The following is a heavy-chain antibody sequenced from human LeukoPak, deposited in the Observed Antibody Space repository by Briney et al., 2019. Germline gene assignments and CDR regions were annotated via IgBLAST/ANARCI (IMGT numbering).Heavy chain of an antibody. Sequence: GGSLRLSCAASGFTFSSYGMHWVRQAPGKGLEWVAVISYDGSNKYYADSVKGRFTISRDNSKNTLYLQMNSLRAEDTAVYYCAKDRGGGYVAAFDYWGQGTLVTVSS. CDR2: ISYDGSNK. V-gene: IGHV3-30*18. CDR3: AKDRGGGYVAAFDY. CDR1: GFTFSSYG. J-gene: IGHJ4*02. D-gene: IGHD5-12*01.